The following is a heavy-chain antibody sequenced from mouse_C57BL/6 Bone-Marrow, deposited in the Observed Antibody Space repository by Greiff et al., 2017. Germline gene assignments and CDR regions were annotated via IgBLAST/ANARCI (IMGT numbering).Heavy chain of an antibody. CDR1: GFTFSDAW. CDR2: IRNKANNHAT. CDR3: NRNYCGSSEYFDD. D-gene: IGHD1-1*01. J-gene: IGHJ2*01. Sequence: EVKLMESGGGLVQPGGSMKLSCAASGFTFSDAWMDWVRQSPEKGLEWVAEIRNKANNHATYYAESVKGRFTISRDASKSSVYLQMNSLRAEDTGIYYFNRNYCGSSEYFDDWGKGTTLTVSS. V-gene: IGHV6-6*01.